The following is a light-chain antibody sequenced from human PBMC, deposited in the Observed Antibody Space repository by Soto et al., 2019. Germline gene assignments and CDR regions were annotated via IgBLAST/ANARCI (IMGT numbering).Light chain of an antibody. CDR2: DAS. J-gene: IGKJ2*01. V-gene: IGKV1-33*01. CDR3: QQYDDLPYT. Sequence: DIQMTQSPSSLSASVGDRVTIACQASDDINNYLSWFQQKPGKAPKLLIYDASKLEAGVPSRFSGSGSGADFTFTITSLQAEDTATDFCQQYDDLPYTFGEGTKLEIK. CDR1: DDINNY.